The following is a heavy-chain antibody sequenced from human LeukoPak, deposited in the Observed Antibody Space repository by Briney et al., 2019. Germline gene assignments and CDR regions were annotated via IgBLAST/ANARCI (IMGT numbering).Heavy chain of an antibody. CDR3: ARVLRAGGWAAFDI. Sequence: ASVKVSCKASGYSFTTYGITWVRQAPGQGLEWMGIINPSGGSTSYAQKFQGRVTMTRDTSISTAYMELSRLRSDDTAVYYCARVLRAGGWAAFDIWGQGTMVTVSS. CDR2: INPSGGST. V-gene: IGHV1-46*01. J-gene: IGHJ3*02. D-gene: IGHD6-19*01. CDR1: GYSFTTYG.